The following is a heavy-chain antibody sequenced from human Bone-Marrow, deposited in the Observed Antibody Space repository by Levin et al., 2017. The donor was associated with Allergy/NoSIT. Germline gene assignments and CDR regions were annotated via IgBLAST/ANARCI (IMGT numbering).Heavy chain of an antibody. CDR2: INHSGST. CDR3: ARGRSTMVRGLRRYFDY. D-gene: IGHD3-10*01. CDR1: GGSFSGYY. Sequence: PSETLSLTCAVYGGSFSGYYWSWIRQPPGKGLEWIGEINHSGSTNYNPSLKSRVTISVDTSKNQFSLKLSSVTAADTAVYYCARGRSTMVRGLRRYFDYWGQGTLVTVSS. V-gene: IGHV4-34*01. J-gene: IGHJ4*02.